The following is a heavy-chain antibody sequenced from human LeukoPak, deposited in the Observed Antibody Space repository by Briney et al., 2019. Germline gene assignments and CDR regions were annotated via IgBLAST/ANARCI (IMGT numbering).Heavy chain of an antibody. J-gene: IGHJ4*02. V-gene: IGHV3-11*04. D-gene: IGHD3-3*01. CDR2: ISSSGSTK. Sequence: GGSLRLSCAASEFTFSDYYMSWIRQAPGKGLEWVSYISSSGSTKYYADSVKGRFTISRDNSKNTLCLQMNSLRAEDTAVYYCAKDPFDFWSGYSFDFWGQGTLVTVSS. CDR1: EFTFSDYY. CDR3: AKDPFDFWSGYSFDF.